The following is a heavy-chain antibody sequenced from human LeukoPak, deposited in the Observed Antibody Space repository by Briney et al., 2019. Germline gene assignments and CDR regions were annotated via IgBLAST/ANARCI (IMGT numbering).Heavy chain of an antibody. V-gene: IGHV1-46*01. J-gene: IGHJ6*02. CDR2: INPSGGST. CDR3: ASVYKYGMDV. CDR1: GYTLTSYY. Sequence: ASVKVSCTASGYTLTSYYLHWVRQAPGRGLEWMAIINPSGGSTSHAQKFQGRVTMTRDTSASTVYMELSSLRSEDTAVYYCASVYKYGMDVWGQGTTVTVSS.